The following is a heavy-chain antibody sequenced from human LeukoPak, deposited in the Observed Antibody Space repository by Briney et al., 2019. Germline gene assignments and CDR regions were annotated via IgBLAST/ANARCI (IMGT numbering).Heavy chain of an antibody. V-gene: IGHV3-30*18. CDR1: GFTFSSYG. CDR2: ISYDGSNK. Sequence: PGGSLRLSCAASGFTFSSYGMHWVRQAPGKGLEWVAVISYDGSNKYYADSVRGRFTISRDNSKNTLYLQMNSLRAEDTAVYYCAKEGYGDPRWWAFDIWGQGTMVTVSS. D-gene: IGHD4-17*01. J-gene: IGHJ3*02. CDR3: AKEGYGDPRWWAFDI.